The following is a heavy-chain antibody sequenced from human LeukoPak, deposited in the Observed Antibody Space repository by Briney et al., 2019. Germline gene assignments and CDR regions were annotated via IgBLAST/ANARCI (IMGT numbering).Heavy chain of an antibody. Sequence: SETLSLTCTVSGGSISSYYWSWIRQPPGKGLEWIGYIYYSGSTNYNPSLKSRVTISVDTSKNQFSLKLSSVTAADTAVYYCARGAIYYYYGMDVWGQGTTVTVSS. J-gene: IGHJ6*02. CDR3: ARGAIYYYYGMDV. CDR1: GGSISSYY. V-gene: IGHV4-59*01. CDR2: IYYSGST. D-gene: IGHD1-26*01.